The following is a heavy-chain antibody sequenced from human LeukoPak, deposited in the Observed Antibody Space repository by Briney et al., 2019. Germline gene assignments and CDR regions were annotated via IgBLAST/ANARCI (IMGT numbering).Heavy chain of an antibody. D-gene: IGHD3-10*01. CDR3: ARDDYRGVTNFEP. Sequence: AETLSLTCTVSGGFISQYVWSWVRQTPGKGLEWVGYISYTGGTNYYPDLKSRVTISVDTYKKNISPQLISVPGADTTVLYCARDDYRGVTNFEPWGQGTLVTVSP. CDR2: ISYTGGT. V-gene: IGHV4-59*01. CDR1: GGFISQYV. J-gene: IGHJ5*02.